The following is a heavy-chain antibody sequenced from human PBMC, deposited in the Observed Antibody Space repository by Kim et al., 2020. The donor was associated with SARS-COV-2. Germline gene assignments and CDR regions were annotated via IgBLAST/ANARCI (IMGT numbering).Heavy chain of an antibody. CDR1: GFTFSSYA. D-gene: IGHD3-16*01. CDR3: AGGGGSNWEPIGAFDY. V-gene: IGHV3-30-3*01. Sequence: GGSLRLSCAASGFTFSSYAMHWVRQAPGKGLEWVAVISYDGSNKYYADSVKGRFTISRDNSKNTLYLQMNSLRAEDTAVYYCAGGGGSNWEPIGAFDYWGQGTLVTVSS. CDR2: ISYDGSNK. J-gene: IGHJ4*02.